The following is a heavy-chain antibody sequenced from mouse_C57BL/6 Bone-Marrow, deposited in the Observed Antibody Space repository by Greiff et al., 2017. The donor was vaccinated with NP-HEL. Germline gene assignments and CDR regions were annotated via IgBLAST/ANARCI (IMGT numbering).Heavy chain of an antibody. V-gene: IGHV5-12*01. CDR2: ISNGGGST. CDR1: GFTFSDYY. Sequence: EVKLVESGGGLVQPGGSLKLSCAASGFTFSDYYMYWVRQTPEKRLEWVAYISNGGGSTYYPDTVKGRFTISRDNAKNTLYLQMSRLKSEDTAMYYCARQGTTVVEDYAMDYWGQGTSVTVSS. CDR3: ARQGTTVVEDYAMDY. D-gene: IGHD1-1*01. J-gene: IGHJ4*01.